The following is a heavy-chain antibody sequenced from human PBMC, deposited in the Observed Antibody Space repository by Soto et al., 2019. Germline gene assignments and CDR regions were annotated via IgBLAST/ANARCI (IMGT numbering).Heavy chain of an antibody. D-gene: IGHD2-2*01. CDR3: ARRYCSSASCPRNYYGMDV. Sequence: GESLKISCQGSGYNFASYWISWVRQMPGKGLEWMGRIDPIDSYTNYSPSFQGHVTISADKSTSTAYLQWSSLKASDTAMYYCARRYCSSASCPRNYYGMDVWGQGTTVTSP. J-gene: IGHJ6*02. V-gene: IGHV5-10-1*01. CDR1: GYNFASYW. CDR2: IDPIDSYT.